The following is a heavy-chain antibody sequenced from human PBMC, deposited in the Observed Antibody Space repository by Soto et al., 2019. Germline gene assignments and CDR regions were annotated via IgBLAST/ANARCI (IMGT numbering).Heavy chain of an antibody. J-gene: IGHJ6*02. CDR2: ISYDGSNK. V-gene: IGHV3-30*03. CDR1: GFTFSSYG. D-gene: IGHD2-15*01. Sequence: GGSLRLSCAASGFTFSSYGMHWVRQAPGKGLEWVAVISYDGSNKYYADSVKGRFTISRDNSKNTLYLQMNSLRAEDTAVYYCAREDPGYCSGDTCRSSKYYYYGMDVWGQGTTVTVSS. CDR3: AREDPGYCSGDTCRSSKYYYYGMDV.